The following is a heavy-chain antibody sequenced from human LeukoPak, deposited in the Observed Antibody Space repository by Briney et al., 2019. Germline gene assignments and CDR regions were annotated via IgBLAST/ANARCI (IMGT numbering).Heavy chain of an antibody. CDR2: IIAYNGNT. Sequence: ASVKVSCKASGYTFTSYGISWVRQAPGQGLEWMGWIIAYNGNTNYAQKLQGRVTMTTDTSTSTAYMELRSLRSDDTAVYYCARATYYDFWSGYYALDYWGQGTLVTVSS. J-gene: IGHJ4*02. V-gene: IGHV1-18*01. D-gene: IGHD3-3*01. CDR3: ARATYYDFWSGYYALDY. CDR1: GYTFTSYG.